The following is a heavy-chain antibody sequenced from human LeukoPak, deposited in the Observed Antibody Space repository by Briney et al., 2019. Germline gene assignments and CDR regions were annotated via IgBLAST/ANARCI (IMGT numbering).Heavy chain of an antibody. D-gene: IGHD4-23*01. CDR1: GFTFSDYY. J-gene: IGHJ4*02. V-gene: IGHV3-11*04. CDR2: ISFSGSTF. Sequence: GGSLRLSCVASGFTFSDYYMSWIRQAPGKGLEWVSFISFSGSTFSYADSVKGRFTISRDNAKNSLYLQVNSLRAEDTAVYYCARDNGGYYFDYWGQGTLVTVSS. CDR3: ARDNGGYYFDY.